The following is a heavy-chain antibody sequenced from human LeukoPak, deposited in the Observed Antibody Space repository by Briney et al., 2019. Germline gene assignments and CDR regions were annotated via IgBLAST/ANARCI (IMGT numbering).Heavy chain of an antibody. CDR2: ISGSGGST. CDR1: GFMFSNYA. D-gene: IGHD1-1*01. V-gene: IGHV3-23*01. Sequence: GGSLRLSCAVSGFMFSNYAMSWVRQAPGKGLECVSAISGSGGSTYYADSVKGRFTVSRDNSKNILYLQMNSLRAEDTAVYYCPTTGTTADYFDYWGQGTLVTVSS. CDR3: PTTGTTADYFDY. J-gene: IGHJ4*02.